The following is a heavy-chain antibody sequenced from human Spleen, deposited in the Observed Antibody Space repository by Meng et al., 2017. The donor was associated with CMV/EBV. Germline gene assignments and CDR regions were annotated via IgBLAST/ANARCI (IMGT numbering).Heavy chain of an antibody. CDR3: ASHMGGVRVQAYYGMDV. Sequence: GGSLRLSCAVSGFTFSSYTMHWVRQAPGKGLEWVAVISYDGSHKYYADSVKGRFTISRDDSKNTLYLQMNSLRAEDTAVYYCASHMGGVRVQAYYGMDVWGQGTTVTVSS. D-gene: IGHD3-10*01. CDR1: GFTFSSYT. V-gene: IGHV3-30*04. J-gene: IGHJ6*02. CDR2: ISYDGSHK.